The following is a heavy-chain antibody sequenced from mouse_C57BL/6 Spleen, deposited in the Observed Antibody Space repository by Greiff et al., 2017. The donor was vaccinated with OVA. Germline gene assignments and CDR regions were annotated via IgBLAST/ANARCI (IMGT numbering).Heavy chain of an antibody. Sequence: QVQLQQPGAELVKPGASVKLSCKASGYTFTSYWMHWVKQRPGRGLEWIGRFDPNSGGTKYNEKFKSKATLTVDKPSSTAYMQLRSLTSEDAAVYYCAKYYYGSSYLDYWGQGTTLTVAS. CDR2: FDPNSGGT. J-gene: IGHJ2*01. D-gene: IGHD1-1*01. CDR1: GYTFTSYW. V-gene: IGHV1-72*01. CDR3: AKYYYGSSYLDY.